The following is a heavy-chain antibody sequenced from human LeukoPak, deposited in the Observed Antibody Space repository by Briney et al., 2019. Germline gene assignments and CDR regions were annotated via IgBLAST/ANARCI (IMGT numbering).Heavy chain of an antibody. CDR2: VDPNNGAT. D-gene: IGHD6-6*01. CDR3: TRALRHTSSSGWFDP. CDR1: GYTFTNYH. J-gene: IGHJ5*02. V-gene: IGHV1-2*02. Sequence: ASLKVSCKTSGYTFTNYHIHWVRQAPGLGLEWMGWVDPNNGATNYARKFQGRVTMTRDTSVSTVYMELSRLTSDDTAVYYCTRALRHTSSSGWFDPWGQGSLVIVSS.